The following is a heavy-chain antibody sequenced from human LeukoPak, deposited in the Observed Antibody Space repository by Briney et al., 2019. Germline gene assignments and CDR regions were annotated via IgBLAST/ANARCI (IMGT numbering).Heavy chain of an antibody. D-gene: IGHD6-25*01. CDR3: ARGPATPHWFDP. CDR1: GFTFSSYS. J-gene: IGHJ5*02. Sequence: PGGSLRLSCAASGFTFSSYSMNWVRQAPGKGLEWVSSISSSSSYIYYADSVKGRFTISRDNAKNSLYLQMNSQRAEDTAVYYCARGPATPHWFDPWGQGTLVTVSS. CDR2: ISSSSSYI. V-gene: IGHV3-21*04.